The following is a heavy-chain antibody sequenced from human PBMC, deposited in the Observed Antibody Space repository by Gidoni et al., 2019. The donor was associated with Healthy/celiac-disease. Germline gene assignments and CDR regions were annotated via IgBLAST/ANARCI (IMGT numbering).Heavy chain of an antibody. D-gene: IGHD1-26*01. CDR1: GFTFSSYA. Sequence: EVQLLESGVGLVQPGRSLRLSCAASGFTFSSYAMSWVRQAPGKWLEWVSAIRGSGGSTYYADSVKGRFTISRDNSKNTLYLQMNSLRAEDTALYYCAKRGIMGIVGATTFGYWGQGTLVTVSS. CDR3: AKRGIMGIVGATTFGY. V-gene: IGHV3-23*01. J-gene: IGHJ4*02. CDR2: IRGSGGST.